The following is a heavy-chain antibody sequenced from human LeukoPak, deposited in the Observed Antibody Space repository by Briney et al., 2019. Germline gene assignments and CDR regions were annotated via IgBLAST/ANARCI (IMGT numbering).Heavy chain of an antibody. CDR1: GFTFSTYG. J-gene: IGHJ4*02. CDR3: ARGGLTIAEATTSWYLDY. V-gene: IGHV3-33*01. Sequence: GGSRRLSCAASGFTFSTYGMHWVRQAQGKGLEWVALIWYDGSNENYADSVKGRFTISRDNSRNTLSLQMNSLRGEDTAVYYCARGGLTIAEATTSWYLDYWGQGTLVTVSS. CDR2: IWYDGSNE. D-gene: IGHD1-26*01.